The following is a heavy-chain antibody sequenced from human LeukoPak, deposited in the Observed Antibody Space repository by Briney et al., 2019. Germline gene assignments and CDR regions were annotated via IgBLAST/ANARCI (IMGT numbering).Heavy chain of an antibody. CDR2: MNAKSGHT. Sequence: GASVKVSCKASGYTFTSYHIDWVRQAPGQGPEWMGWMNAKSGHTGYAQKFEGRVTMTRDTSTNTAYMELSGLRSEDTAVYYCARGMFDNSGTYYYFYYALDVWGQGALVTVSS. D-gene: IGHD3-22*01. CDR1: GYTFTSYH. V-gene: IGHV1-8*01. J-gene: IGHJ4*02. CDR3: ARGMFDNSGTYYYFYYALDV.